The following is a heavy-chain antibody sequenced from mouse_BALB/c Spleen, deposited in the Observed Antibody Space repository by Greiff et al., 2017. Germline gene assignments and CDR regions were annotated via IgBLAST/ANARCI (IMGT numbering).Heavy chain of an antibody. Sequence: LQESGAELVRPGTSVKVSCKASGYAFTNYLIEWVKQRPGQGLEWIGVINPGSGGTNYNEKFKGKATLTADKSSSTAYMQLSSLTSDDSAVYFCARENCYYTLYAMDYWGQGTSVTVSS. J-gene: IGHJ4*01. CDR3: ARENCYYTLYAMDY. CDR2: INPGSGGT. V-gene: IGHV1-54*01. CDR1: GYAFTNYL. D-gene: IGHD2-3*01.